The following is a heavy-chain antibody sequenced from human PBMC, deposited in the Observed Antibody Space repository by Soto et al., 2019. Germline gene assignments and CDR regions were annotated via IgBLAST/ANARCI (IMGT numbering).Heavy chain of an antibody. CDR1: GLTFSSDA. J-gene: IGHJ2*01. CDR3: AKRDRTTPWYFDL. D-gene: IGHD4-17*01. V-gene: IGHV3-23*01. CDR2: ISGSGGST. Sequence: EVKLLESGGGLVQPGGSLRLSCAAFGLTFSSDAMSWVRQAPGKGLEWVSGISGSGGSTYYADSVKGQFTISRDKSKNTLYLPMNSLRAEDTAVYYCAKRDRTTPWYFDLWGRGTLVTVSS.